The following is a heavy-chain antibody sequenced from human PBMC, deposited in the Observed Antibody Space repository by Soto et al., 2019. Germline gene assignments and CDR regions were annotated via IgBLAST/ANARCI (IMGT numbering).Heavy chain of an antibody. CDR3: ARQIYDSDTGPNFQYYFDS. CDR1: GYSFADYW. J-gene: IGHJ4*02. CDR2: IDPSDSQT. Sequence: PGESMKVSCKGAGYSFADYWITWVRQKTGKGLEWMGRIDPSDSQTYYSPSFRGHVTISVTKSITTVFLQWSSLRASDTAMYYCARQIYDSDTGPNFQYYFDSWGQGTPVTAPQ. D-gene: IGHD3-22*01. V-gene: IGHV5-10-1*01.